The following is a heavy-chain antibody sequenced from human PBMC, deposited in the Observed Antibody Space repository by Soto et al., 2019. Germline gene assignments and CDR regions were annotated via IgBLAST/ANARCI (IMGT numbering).Heavy chain of an antibody. V-gene: IGHV3-30-3*01. CDR1: GFTFSSYA. D-gene: IGHD1-26*01. J-gene: IGHJ3*01. Sequence: QVPLVESGGGVVQPGRSLRLSCAASGFTFSSYAMHWVRQAPGKGLEWVAVISYDGSNKYYADSVKGRFTISRDNSKNTLYLQMNSLRAEDTAVYYCARDWSRIVGALVWGQGTMVTVSS. CDR2: ISYDGSNK. CDR3: ARDWSRIVGALV.